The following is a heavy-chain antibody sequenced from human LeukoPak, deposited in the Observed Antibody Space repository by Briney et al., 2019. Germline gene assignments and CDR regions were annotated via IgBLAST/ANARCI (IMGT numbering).Heavy chain of an antibody. CDR2: IYYSGTP. V-gene: IGHV4-59*01. Sequence: SETLSLTCTVSGGSMSNVYWSWIRQPPGQGLEWLASIYYSGTPTYNPSLNRRGTISIDTSKNQFSLKLTSVTDADTATYFCARESNWVFDYWGQRARVTVSS. CDR3: ARESNWVFDY. D-gene: IGHD7-27*01. CDR1: GGSMSNVY. J-gene: IGHJ4*02.